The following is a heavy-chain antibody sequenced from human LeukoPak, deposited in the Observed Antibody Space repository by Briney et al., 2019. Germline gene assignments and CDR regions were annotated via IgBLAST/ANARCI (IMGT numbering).Heavy chain of an antibody. J-gene: IGHJ4*02. D-gene: IGHD3-10*01. CDR2: IYYSGST. CDR1: GGSISSYY. Sequence: SETLSLTCTVSGGSISSYYWSWIRQPPGKGLEWIGYIYYSGSTNYNPPLKSRVTISVDTSKNQFSLKLSSVTAADTAVYYCARFIRYGSGSYYNGYYFDYWGQGTLVTVSS. V-gene: IGHV4-59*01. CDR3: ARFIRYGSGSYYNGYYFDY.